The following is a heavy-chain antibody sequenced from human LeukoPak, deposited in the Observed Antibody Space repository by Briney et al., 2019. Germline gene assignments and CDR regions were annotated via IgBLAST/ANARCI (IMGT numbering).Heavy chain of an antibody. CDR3: ARVIMITFGGVMPHXGYYYXGMDV. V-gene: IGHV1-18*01. CDR2: ISAYNGNT. D-gene: IGHD3-16*01. Sequence: ASVKVSCKASGYTFTSYGISWVRQAPGQGLEWMGWISAYNGNTNYAQKLQGRVTMTTDTSTSTAYMELRSLRSDDTAVYYCARVIMITFGGVMPHXGYYYXGMDVWGQGXXVXVXS. CDR1: GYTFTSYG. J-gene: IGHJ6*02.